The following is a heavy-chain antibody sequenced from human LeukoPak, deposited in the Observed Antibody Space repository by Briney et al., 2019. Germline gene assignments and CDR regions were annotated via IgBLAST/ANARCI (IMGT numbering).Heavy chain of an antibody. CDR3: ARARPDPYYYDSSGSGIET. Sequence: GRSLRLSCAASGFTFSSYGMHWVRQAPGKGLEWVAVIWYDGSNKYYADSVKGRFTISRDNSKNTLYLQMNSLRAEETAAYYCARARPDPYYYDSSGSGIETWGQGTLVTV. CDR2: IWYDGSNK. V-gene: IGHV3-33*01. J-gene: IGHJ5*02. CDR1: GFTFSSYG. D-gene: IGHD3-22*01.